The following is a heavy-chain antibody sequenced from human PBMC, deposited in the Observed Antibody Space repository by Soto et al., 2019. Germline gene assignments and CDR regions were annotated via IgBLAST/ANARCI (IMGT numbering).Heavy chain of an antibody. CDR1: GYSFTSYY. Sequence: QVQLVQSGAEVKKPGAAVKVSCKASGYSFTSYYMHWVRQAPGQGLEWMGIINPSGGSTSYAQKFQGRVTMPRDTPTSTVYMELSSLRSEDTAVSYCARAPYGDYGAYGMDVWGQGTTVTVSS. V-gene: IGHV1-46*01. D-gene: IGHD4-17*01. CDR2: INPSGGST. CDR3: ARAPYGDYGAYGMDV. J-gene: IGHJ6*02.